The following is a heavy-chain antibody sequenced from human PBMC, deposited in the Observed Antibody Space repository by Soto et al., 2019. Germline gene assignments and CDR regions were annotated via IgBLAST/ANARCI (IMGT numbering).Heavy chain of an antibody. V-gene: IGHV3-7*03. CDR3: AAGRGYLIDY. J-gene: IGHJ4*02. Sequence: DVQLVESGGDLVQPGGSLRLSCEASGFTFSSYWLNWVRQAPGKVLEWVAIIRKDGSEKYYVDSVNGRFTISRDNAKNSLYLHMNDPRAEDTAVYYCAAGRGYLIDYWGRGTLVTVSS. CDR1: GFTFSSYW. CDR2: IRKDGSEK. D-gene: IGHD6-25*01.